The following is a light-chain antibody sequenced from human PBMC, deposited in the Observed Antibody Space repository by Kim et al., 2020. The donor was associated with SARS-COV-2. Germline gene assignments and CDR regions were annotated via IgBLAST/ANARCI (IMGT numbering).Light chain of an antibody. CDR2: SND. V-gene: IGLV1-44*01. Sequence: GRRVTISCSGSISNIGSDVVNWYQQFPGTAPKLLMYSNDYRPSGVPDRFSGSKSGASASLAISGLQSEDEADYYCAAWDDSLKGSVFGGGTQLTVL. CDR1: ISNIGSDV. J-gene: IGLJ3*02. CDR3: AAWDDSLKGSV.